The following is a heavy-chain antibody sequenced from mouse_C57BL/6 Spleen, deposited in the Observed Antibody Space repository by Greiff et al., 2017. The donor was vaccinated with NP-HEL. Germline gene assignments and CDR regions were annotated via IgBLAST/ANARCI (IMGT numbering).Heavy chain of an antibody. Sequence: VQLQQSGPELVKPGASVKLSCTASGYTFTRYDLNWVKQRPGQGLEWIGWLYPSDGSTTYNEPFKGKATLTVAPSSSTAYMGLHSLTAEDSAVYCCADDGDYWGQGTTLTVSS. J-gene: IGHJ2*01. CDR1: GYTFTRYD. CDR2: LYPSDGST. V-gene: IGHV1-85*01. D-gene: IGHD2-12*01. CDR3: ADDGDY.